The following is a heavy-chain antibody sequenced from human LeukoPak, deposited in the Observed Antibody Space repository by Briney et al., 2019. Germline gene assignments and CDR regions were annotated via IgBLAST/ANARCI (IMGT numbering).Heavy chain of an antibody. Sequence: PSETLSLTCTVSSGSISNYDWSWIRQPAGKGLEWIGRIYTSGSTNYNPSLKSRVTMSVDTSKKQFSLKLSSVTAADTAVYYCARKRGSPTGYSSSWFRAVGAFDIWGQGTMVTVSS. CDR3: ARKRGSPTGYSSSWFRAVGAFDI. CDR1: SGSISNYD. J-gene: IGHJ3*02. CDR2: IYTSGST. V-gene: IGHV4-4*07. D-gene: IGHD6-13*01.